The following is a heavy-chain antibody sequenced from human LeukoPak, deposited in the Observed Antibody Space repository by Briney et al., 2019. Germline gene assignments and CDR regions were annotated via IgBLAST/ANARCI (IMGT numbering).Heavy chain of an antibody. CDR3: AKDLIATGFSTWFDP. J-gene: IGHJ5*02. CDR1: GFTFSSYA. Sequence: GGSLRLSCAVSGFTFSSYAMTWVRQAPGKGLQWVSAITGHGHTTYHAESVKGRFAISRDNSKNTLFLQMNSLRAEDTAVYYCAKDLIATGFSTWFDPWGQGTLVTVSS. V-gene: IGHV3-23*01. CDR2: ITGHGHTT. D-gene: IGHD3-9*01.